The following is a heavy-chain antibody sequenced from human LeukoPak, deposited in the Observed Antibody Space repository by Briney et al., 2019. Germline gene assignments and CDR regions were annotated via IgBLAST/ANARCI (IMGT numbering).Heavy chain of an antibody. CDR3: ARDVVTGDMDV. CDR1: GFTFSSYG. D-gene: IGHD2-2*01. V-gene: IGHV3-30*03. J-gene: IGHJ6*03. Sequence: PGGSLRLSCAASGFTFSSYGMHWVRQAPGKGLEWVAVISYDGSNKYYADSVKGRFTISRDNSKNTLYLQMNSLRAEDTAVYYCARDVVTGDMDVWGKGTTVTVSS. CDR2: ISYDGSNK.